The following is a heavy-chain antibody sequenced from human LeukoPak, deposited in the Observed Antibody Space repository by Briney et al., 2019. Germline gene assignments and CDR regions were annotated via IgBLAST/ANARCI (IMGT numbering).Heavy chain of an antibody. V-gene: IGHV3-7*03. Sequence: GGSLRLSCAASGFTLSNHWMTWVRQIPGRGPEWVANVNRDGSETYYLDSVKGRFTISRDNAKNSLYLQMNSLRAEDTALYYCVRNNAMDVWGQGTTVIVSS. D-gene: IGHD2-8*01. CDR3: VRNNAMDV. J-gene: IGHJ6*02. CDR2: VNRDGSET. CDR1: GFTLSNHW.